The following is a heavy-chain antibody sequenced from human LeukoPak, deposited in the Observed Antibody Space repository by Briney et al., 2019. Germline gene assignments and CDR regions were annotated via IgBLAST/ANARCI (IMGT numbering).Heavy chain of an antibody. CDR3: AKDRLPYGSGSYYRSFDY. V-gene: IGHV3-7*03. J-gene: IGHJ4*02. CDR2: IKLDGSEK. CDR1: GFTFSSYW. D-gene: IGHD3-10*01. Sequence: PGGSLRLSCVASGFTFSSYWMSWVRLAPGKGLEWVANIKLDGSEKYYVDSVKGRFTISRDNAENSLYLQMNSLRAEDTAVYYCAKDRLPYGSGSYYRSFDYWGQGTLVTVSS.